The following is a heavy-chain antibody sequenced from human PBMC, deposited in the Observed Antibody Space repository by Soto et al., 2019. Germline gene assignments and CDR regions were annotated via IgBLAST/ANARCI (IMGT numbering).Heavy chain of an antibody. Sequence: EVQLLESGGGLVQPGGSLRLSCAASGFTFSSYAMSWVRQAPGKGLEWVSAISGSGGSTYYADSVKGRFTISRDNSKNTLYLQMNSLRAEDTAVYYCAKDPLIVLVPAEISGFYYWGQGTLVTVSS. V-gene: IGHV3-23*01. CDR2: ISGSGGST. CDR1: GFTFSSYA. CDR3: AKDPLIVLVPAEISGFYY. J-gene: IGHJ4*02. D-gene: IGHD2-2*01.